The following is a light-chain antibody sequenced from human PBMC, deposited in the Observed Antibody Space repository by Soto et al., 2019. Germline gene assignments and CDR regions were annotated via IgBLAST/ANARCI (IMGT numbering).Light chain of an antibody. CDR3: QVWDSSSDHYV. CDR2: TDT. J-gene: IGLJ1*01. CDR1: NIGSKT. Sequence: SYALTQPPSVSVAPGQTARITCGGNNIGSKTVHWYQQKPGQAPVLVVYTDTDRPSGIPERFSGSNSGNTATLTISRVEAGDEADYYCQVWDSSSDHYVFGTGTKVTVL. V-gene: IGLV3-21*02.